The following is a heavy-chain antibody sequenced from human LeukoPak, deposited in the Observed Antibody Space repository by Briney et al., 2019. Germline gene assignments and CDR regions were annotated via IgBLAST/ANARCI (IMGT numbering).Heavy chain of an antibody. Sequence: GGSLRLSCVGSGFTFRSHAMSWVRQAPEKGLEFVSGIYENGGTTYYADSVKGRFTISRDNSKNTLYLQINSLRAEDTAVYYCASGHYLAYWGQGTLVTVSS. CDR2: IYENGGTT. J-gene: IGHJ4*02. CDR3: ASGHYLAY. CDR1: GFTFRSHA. D-gene: IGHD1-26*01. V-gene: IGHV3-23*01.